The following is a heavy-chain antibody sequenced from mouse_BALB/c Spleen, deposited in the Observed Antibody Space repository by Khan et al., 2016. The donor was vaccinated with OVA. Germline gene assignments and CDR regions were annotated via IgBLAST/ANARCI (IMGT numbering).Heavy chain of an antibody. CDR2: INYSGNT. V-gene: IGHV3-2*02. CDR1: GYSITSDYV. Sequence: VQLKESEPGLVKPSQSLSLTCTVTGYSITSDYVWNWIRQFPGNKLEWMGYINYSGNTRYNPSLKSRISITRDTSKNQFFLQLNSVTTEDTATYYCARKDYEDYDPFPYWGQGTLVTVSA. J-gene: IGHJ3*01. CDR3: ARKDYEDYDPFPY. D-gene: IGHD2-4*01.